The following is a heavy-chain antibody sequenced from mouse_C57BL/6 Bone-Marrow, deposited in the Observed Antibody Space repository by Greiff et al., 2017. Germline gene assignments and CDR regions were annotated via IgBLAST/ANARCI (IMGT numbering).Heavy chain of an antibody. CDR3: ARRRVYYDYSYFDY. CDR2: IYPRSGNT. CDR1: GYTFTSYG. J-gene: IGHJ2*01. V-gene: IGHV1-81*01. Sequence: QVQLQQSGAELARPGASVKLSCKASGYTFTSYGISWVKQRTGQGLEWIGEIYPRSGNTYYNEKFKGKATLTADKSSSTAYMELRSLTSEDSAVYYCARRRVYYDYSYFDYWGQGTTLTGSS. D-gene: IGHD2-4*01.